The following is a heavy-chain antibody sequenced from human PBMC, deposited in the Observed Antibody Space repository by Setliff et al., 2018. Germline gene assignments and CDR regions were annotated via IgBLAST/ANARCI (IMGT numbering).Heavy chain of an antibody. D-gene: IGHD6-13*01. Sequence: GGSLRLSCAASGFTFTSYSFNWVRQAPGKGLEWISYLSSTSETVYYADSVRGRFTISRDNAKNSLYLQMNSLRAEDTAVYYCARVGSSSSPDYWGQGTPVTVSS. CDR1: GFTFTSYS. CDR3: ARVGSSSSPDY. J-gene: IGHJ4*02. V-gene: IGHV3-48*01. CDR2: LSSTSETV.